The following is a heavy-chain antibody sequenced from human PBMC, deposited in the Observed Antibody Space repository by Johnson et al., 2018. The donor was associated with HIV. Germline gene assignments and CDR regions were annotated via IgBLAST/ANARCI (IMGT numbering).Heavy chain of an antibody. CDR2: ISGSGGGT. Sequence: QVQLVESGGGVVQPGGSLRLSCAASGFTFNNYDMHWVRQAPGKGLEWVSSISGSGGGTYYADSVKGRFTISRDNSKNTLYLQMNSLRAEDTAVYYCASPEAPYYDILTGYYAAFDIWGQGTMVTVSS. V-gene: IGHV3-NL1*01. D-gene: IGHD3-9*01. J-gene: IGHJ3*02. CDR1: GFTFNNYD. CDR3: ASPEAPYYDILTGYYAAFDI.